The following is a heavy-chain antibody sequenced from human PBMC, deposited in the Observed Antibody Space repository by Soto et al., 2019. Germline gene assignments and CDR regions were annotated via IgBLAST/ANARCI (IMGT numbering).Heavy chain of an antibody. V-gene: IGHV6-1*01. CDR1: GDSVSSNSAA. CDR2: TYYRSKWYN. Sequence: SQTLSLTCAISGDSVSSNSAAWNWIRQSPSRGLEWLGRTYYRSKWYNDYAVSVKSRITINPDTSKNQFSLQLNSVTPEDTAVYYCARAPTTYYYDSRSSTNDAFDIWGQGTMVTVSS. CDR3: ARAPTTYYYDSRSSTNDAFDI. J-gene: IGHJ3*02. D-gene: IGHD3-22*01.